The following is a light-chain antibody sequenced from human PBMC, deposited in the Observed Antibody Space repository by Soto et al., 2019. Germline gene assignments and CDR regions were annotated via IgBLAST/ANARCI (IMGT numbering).Light chain of an antibody. CDR3: CSYAGSYTHV. Sequence: QSALTQPRSVSGSPGQSVTISCTGTSSDVGRYNYVSWYQQHPGKAPKLIIYDVTKRPSGVPDRFSGSKSGNTASLTISGLQAEDEADYYGCSYAGSYTHVFGTGTKVTVL. CDR1: SSDVGRYNY. V-gene: IGLV2-11*01. J-gene: IGLJ1*01. CDR2: DVT.